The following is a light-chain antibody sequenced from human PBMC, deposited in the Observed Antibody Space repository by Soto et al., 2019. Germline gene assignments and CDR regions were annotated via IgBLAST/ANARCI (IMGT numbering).Light chain of an antibody. V-gene: IGLV2-14*01. J-gene: IGLJ2*01. CDR2: DVS. CDR1: SSDIGTYNF. Sequence: QSALTQPASVSGSPGQSITISCTGTSSDIGTYNFVSWYRQHPVKAPILIIFDVSSRPSGISNRFSGSKSGNTASLTISGAQADDEADYYCSSYANSDTVIIGGGTKVTVL. CDR3: SSYANSDTVI.